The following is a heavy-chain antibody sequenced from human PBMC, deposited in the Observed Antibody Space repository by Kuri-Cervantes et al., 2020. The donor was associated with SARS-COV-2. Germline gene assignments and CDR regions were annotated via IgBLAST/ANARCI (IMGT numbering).Heavy chain of an antibody. J-gene: IGHJ4*02. CDR2: ISYDGSNK. CDR3: AREGVVWFGGYFDY. CDR1: GFTFSSYA. D-gene: IGHD3-10*01. V-gene: IGHV3-30-3*01. Sequence: GGSLRLSCAASGFTFSSYAMHWVRQAPGKGLEWVAVISYDGSNKYYADSVKGRFTISRDNSKNTLYLQMNSLRADDTAVYYCAREGVVWFGGYFDYWGQGTLVTVSS.